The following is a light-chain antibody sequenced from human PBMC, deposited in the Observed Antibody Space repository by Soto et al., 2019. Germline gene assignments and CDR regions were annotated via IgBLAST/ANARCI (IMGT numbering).Light chain of an antibody. Sequence: DVQMTQSPSTLSASVGDRVNITCRASESINGWLAWYQQKPGKAPKLLISRASDLQTGVPTRFSGSGSGTEFTLTISSLQTDDFATYYCLQDSSYPLTFGGGTTVEIK. CDR2: RAS. CDR1: ESINGW. V-gene: IGKV1-5*03. J-gene: IGKJ4*01. CDR3: LQDSSYPLT.